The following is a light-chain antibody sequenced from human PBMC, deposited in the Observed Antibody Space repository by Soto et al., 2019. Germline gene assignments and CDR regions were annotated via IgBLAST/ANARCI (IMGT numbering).Light chain of an antibody. V-gene: IGKV1-39*01. CDR2: AVS. CDR1: QSISRY. Sequence: DIEMTQSPSSLSASVGDRVTITCRASQSISRYLNWYQQKPGKAPRLLIYAVSNLQSGVPSRFSGSGSGTDFTLTISSLQPEDFATYYCQQNYITPLAFGPGTKVDIK. CDR3: QQNYITPLA. J-gene: IGKJ3*01.